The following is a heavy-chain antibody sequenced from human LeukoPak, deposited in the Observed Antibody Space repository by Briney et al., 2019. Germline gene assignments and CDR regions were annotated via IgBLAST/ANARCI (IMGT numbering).Heavy chain of an antibody. V-gene: IGHV3-23*01. CDR1: GFTFSSYA. D-gene: IGHD3-22*01. Sequence: AGGSLRLSCAASGFTFSSYAMSWVRQAPGKGLEWVSAVSGSADNTYYADSVRGRFTISRDNSQNTLYLQMNSLRAEDAAVYYCAKATYYYDSYGYNGVFDYWGQGTLVTLSS. J-gene: IGHJ4*02. CDR2: VSGSADNT. CDR3: AKATYYYDSYGYNGVFDY.